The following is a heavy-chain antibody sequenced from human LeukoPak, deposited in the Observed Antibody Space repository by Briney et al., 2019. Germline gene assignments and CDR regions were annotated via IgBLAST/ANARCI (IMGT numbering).Heavy chain of an antibody. CDR3: ARERMVADS. CDR2: ISSSGSTI. CDR1: GFTFSSYW. Sequence: PGGSLRPSCAASGFTFSSYWMSWVRQAPGKGLEWVSYISSSGSTIYYADSVKGRFTISRDNAKNSLYLQMNSLRAEDTAVYYCARERMVADSWGQGTLVTVSS. J-gene: IGHJ4*02. D-gene: IGHD2-15*01. V-gene: IGHV3-48*04.